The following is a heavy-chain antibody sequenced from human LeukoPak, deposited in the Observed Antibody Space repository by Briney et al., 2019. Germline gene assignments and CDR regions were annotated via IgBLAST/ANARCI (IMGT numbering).Heavy chain of an antibody. D-gene: IGHD3-22*01. CDR3: ARNYDSSGRDAFDI. J-gene: IGHJ3*02. Sequence: GGSLRLSCAASGFTFDDYAMHWVRQAPGKGLEWVSGISWNSGSIGYADSVKGRFTISRDNAKNSLYLQMNSLRAEDTAVYYCARNYDSSGRDAFDIWGQGTMVTVPS. V-gene: IGHV3-9*01. CDR2: ISWNSGSI. CDR1: GFTFDDYA.